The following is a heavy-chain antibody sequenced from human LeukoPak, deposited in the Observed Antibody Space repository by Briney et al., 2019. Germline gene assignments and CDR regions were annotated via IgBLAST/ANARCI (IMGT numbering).Heavy chain of an antibody. Sequence: GGSLRLSCAASGFTFSSYAMTWVRQAPGKGLEWVSGISGSGASTYYADSVKGRFTISRDNSKNTLYMQMNSLRAEDTAVYYCAKDLVLRYFDWLLGYYFDYWGQGTLVTVSS. CDR1: GFTFSSYA. V-gene: IGHV3-23*01. D-gene: IGHD3-9*01. CDR2: ISGSGAST. CDR3: AKDLVLRYFDWLLGYYFDY. J-gene: IGHJ4*02.